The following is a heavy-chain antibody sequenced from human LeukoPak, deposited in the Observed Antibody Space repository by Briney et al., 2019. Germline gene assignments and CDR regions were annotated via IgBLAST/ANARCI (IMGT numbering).Heavy chain of an antibody. CDR2: ISGSGGST. CDR1: GFTFSSYA. Sequence: GGSRRLSCAASGFTFSSYAMSWVRQAPGKGLEWVSAISGSGGSTYYADSVKGRFTISRDNSKNTLYLQMNSLRAEDTAVYYCARHDSSGYYYFDYWGQGTLVTVSS. D-gene: IGHD3-22*01. CDR3: ARHDSSGYYYFDY. V-gene: IGHV3-23*01. J-gene: IGHJ4*02.